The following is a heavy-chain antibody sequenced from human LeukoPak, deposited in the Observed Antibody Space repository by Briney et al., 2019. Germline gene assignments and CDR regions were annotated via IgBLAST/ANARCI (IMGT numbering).Heavy chain of an antibody. Sequence: GGSPRLSCACSEFTYSSYAMSSVRQAPGKGLEWVSAICGVGGSTYYADSVQDRFTISRDNSKNTMYLQMNSMRAEYTAIYYCANPVSIHTFSYYFDYWGQGTLVTVSS. D-gene: IGHD2-2*01. J-gene: IGHJ4*02. CDR3: ANPVSIHTFSYYFDY. CDR2: ICGVGGST. CDR1: EFTYSSYA. V-gene: IGHV3-23*01.